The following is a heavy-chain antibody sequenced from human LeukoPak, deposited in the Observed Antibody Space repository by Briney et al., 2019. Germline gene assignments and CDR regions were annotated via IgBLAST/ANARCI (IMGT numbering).Heavy chain of an antibody. J-gene: IGHJ4*02. Sequence: GGSLRLSCAASGFTFSSYGMHWVRQAPGKGLEWVAFIRYDGSNKYYADSVKGRFTISRDNSKNTLYLQMNSLRAEDTAVYYCAKDRLGGIVGATSFDYWGQGTLVTVSS. D-gene: IGHD1-26*01. CDR2: IRYDGSNK. CDR1: GFTFSSYG. V-gene: IGHV3-30*02. CDR3: AKDRLGGIVGATSFDY.